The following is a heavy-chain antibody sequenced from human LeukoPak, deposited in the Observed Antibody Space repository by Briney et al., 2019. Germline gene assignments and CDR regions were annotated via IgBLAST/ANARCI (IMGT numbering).Heavy chain of an antibody. CDR1: GFTFSGSA. CDR2: IRSKANSYAT. J-gene: IGHJ4*02. Sequence: PGGSLRLSCAASGFTFSGSAMHWVCQASGKGLEWVGRIRSKANSYATAYAASVKGRFTISRDDSKNTAYLQMNSLKTEDTAVYYCTRHPGDGYNRDYWGQGTLVTVSS. D-gene: IGHD5-24*01. CDR3: TRHPGDGYNRDY. V-gene: IGHV3-73*01.